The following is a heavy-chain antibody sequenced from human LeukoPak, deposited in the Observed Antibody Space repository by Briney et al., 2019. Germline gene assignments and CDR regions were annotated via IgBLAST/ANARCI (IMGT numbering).Heavy chain of an antibody. CDR3: ANTKQFEY. Sequence: GGSLRLSCAASGFTFSSYNMNWVRQAQGKGLEWVSSITSSSSSIYYADSVKGRFTISRDNAKNSLYLQKNSLRAEDTAVYYCANTKQFEYWGQGTLVTVSS. V-gene: IGHV3-21*01. CDR2: ITSSSSSI. CDR1: GFTFSSYN. J-gene: IGHJ4*02. D-gene: IGHD1-1*01.